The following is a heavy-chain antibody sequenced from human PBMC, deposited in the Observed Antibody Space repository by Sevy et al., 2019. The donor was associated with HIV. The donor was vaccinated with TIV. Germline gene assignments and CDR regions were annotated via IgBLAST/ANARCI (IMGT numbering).Heavy chain of an antibody. V-gene: IGHV3-21*01. CDR1: GLAFSSYS. Sequence: GGSLRLSCVASGLAFSSYSMNWFRQAPGKGLEWVSSITSNNNIYYADSVKGRFTISRDNAKNSLYMQMNSLRAEDTAVYFCAREAGNGEFGFYFDYWGQGTLVTVSS. CDR2: ITSNNNI. D-gene: IGHD1-1*01. J-gene: IGHJ4*02. CDR3: AREAGNGEFGFYFDY.